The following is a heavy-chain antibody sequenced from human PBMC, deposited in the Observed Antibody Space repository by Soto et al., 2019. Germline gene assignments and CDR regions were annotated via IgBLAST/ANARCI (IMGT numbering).Heavy chain of an antibody. J-gene: IGHJ4*02. CDR2: IHHTGTT. CDR3: ARYTSSWYLDY. D-gene: IGHD6-13*01. V-gene: IGHV4-59*01. Sequence: PSETLSLTCTVSGGSITGFYWSWIRQSPGKGLEWVGYIHHTGTTIYNPSLKSRVTISLDTSKSQFSLRLNSVTAADTAIYYCARYTSSWYLDYWGQGSLVTVSS. CDR1: GGSITGFY.